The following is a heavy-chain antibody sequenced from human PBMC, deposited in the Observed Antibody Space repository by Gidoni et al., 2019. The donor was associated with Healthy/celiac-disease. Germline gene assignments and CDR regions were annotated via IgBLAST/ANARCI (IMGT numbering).Heavy chain of an antibody. Sequence: STYYNPSLKSRVTISVDTSKNQFSLKLSSVTAADTAVYYCARPHYDILTGYYPHYFDYWGQGTLVTVSS. J-gene: IGHJ4*02. CDR2: ST. CDR3: ARPHYDILTGYYPHYFDY. D-gene: IGHD3-9*01. V-gene: IGHV4-39*01.